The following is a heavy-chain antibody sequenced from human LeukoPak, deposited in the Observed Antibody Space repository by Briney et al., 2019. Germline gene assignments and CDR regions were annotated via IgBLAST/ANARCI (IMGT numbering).Heavy chain of an antibody. CDR1: GGSISSSSYY. CDR2: INYSGST. Sequence: PSETLSLTCTVSGGSISSSSYYWGWIRQPPGKGLEWIGSINYSGSTYYNPSLKSRATISVDTSKNQFSLKVSSVTAADTAVYYCARLPEFHTDYSFYYMDVWGKGTTVTISS. V-gene: IGHV4-39*01. CDR3: ARLPEFHTDYSFYYMDV. D-gene: IGHD1-14*01. J-gene: IGHJ6*03.